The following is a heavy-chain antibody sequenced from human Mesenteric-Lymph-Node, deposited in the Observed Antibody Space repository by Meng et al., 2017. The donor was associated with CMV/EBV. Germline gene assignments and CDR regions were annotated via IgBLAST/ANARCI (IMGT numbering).Heavy chain of an antibody. J-gene: IGHJ6*02. Sequence: GGSLRLSCVVSGHTFPTYWMTWVRQAPGKGLEWVANTKQDGTESYYVDSVKGRFTISRDNRNASLYLQMNSLRVEDTAVYYCASGPLYYDFWSGLGSYYYYGMDVWGQGTTVTVSS. V-gene: IGHV3-7*01. D-gene: IGHD3-3*01. CDR2: TKQDGTES. CDR3: ASGPLYYDFWSGLGSYYYYGMDV. CDR1: GHTFPTYW.